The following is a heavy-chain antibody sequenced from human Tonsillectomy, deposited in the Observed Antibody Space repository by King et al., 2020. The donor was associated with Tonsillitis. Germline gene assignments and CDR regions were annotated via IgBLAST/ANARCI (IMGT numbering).Heavy chain of an antibody. CDR3: ARGGEMATMRYYYGLDV. CDR1: GYTFTGYY. V-gene: IGHV1-2*02. J-gene: IGHJ6*02. D-gene: IGHD5-12*01. CDR2: INPNSGGT. Sequence: QLVQSGAEVKKPGASVKVSCKASGYTFTGYYMHWVRQAPGQGLEWMGWINPNSGGTKYAQKFKGRVTMTRDTSISKAYMELSRLRFDDTAVYYCARGGEMATMRYYYGLDVWGQGTTVTVSS.